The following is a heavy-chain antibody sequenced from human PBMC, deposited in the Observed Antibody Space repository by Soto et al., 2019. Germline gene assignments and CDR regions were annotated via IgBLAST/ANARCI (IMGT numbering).Heavy chain of an antibody. CDR3: ARDPIGGGAPYYVDY. J-gene: IGHJ4*02. D-gene: IGHD3-16*01. Sequence: ASVKVSCKASGYTFTDYYMHGVRQARGQGLEWMGWINPDSGGTDYAQKFQGRVTMTRDTSISTAYMELSSLRSDDTAVYYCARDPIGGGAPYYVDYWGQGTLVTVSS. CDR1: GYTFTDYY. V-gene: IGHV1-2*02. CDR2: INPDSGGT.